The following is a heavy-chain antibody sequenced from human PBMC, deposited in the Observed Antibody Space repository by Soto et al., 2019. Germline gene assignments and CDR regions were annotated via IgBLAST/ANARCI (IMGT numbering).Heavy chain of an antibody. CDR3: ATRRFLEWYHPGYFDY. CDR2: INPNSGGT. D-gene: IGHD3-3*01. V-gene: IGHV1-2*04. J-gene: IGHJ4*02. Sequence: ASVKVSCKASGYTFTSYDINWVRQAPGQGLEWMGWINPNSGGTNYAQKFQGWVTMTRDTSISTAYMELSRLRSEDTAVYYCATRRFLEWYHPGYFDYWGQGTLVTVSS. CDR1: GYTFTSYD.